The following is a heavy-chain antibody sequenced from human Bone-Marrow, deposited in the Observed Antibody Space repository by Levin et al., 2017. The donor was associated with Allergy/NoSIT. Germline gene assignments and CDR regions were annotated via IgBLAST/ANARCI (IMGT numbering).Heavy chain of an antibody. D-gene: IGHD3-16*01. Sequence: PGGSLRLSCAVYGGSFSGYYWSWIRQPPGKGLEWIGEINHSGSTNYNPSLKSRVTISVDTSKNQFSLKLSSVTAADTAVYYCASGAKPYFDYWGQGTLVTVSS. CDR1: GGSFSGYY. CDR2: INHSGST. CDR3: ASGAKPYFDY. J-gene: IGHJ4*02. V-gene: IGHV4-34*01.